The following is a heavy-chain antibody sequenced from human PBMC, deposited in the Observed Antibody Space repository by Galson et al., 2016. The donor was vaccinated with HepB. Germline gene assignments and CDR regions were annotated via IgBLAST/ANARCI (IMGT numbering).Heavy chain of an antibody. J-gene: IGHJ5*02. D-gene: IGHD1-7*01. V-gene: IGHV3-21*06. Sequence: SLRLSCAASKMSFTDFGMNWVRQAPGQGLEWVSSISGSSASIFYADSVKGRFTVSRDNAKSTVYLHMDRLRAEDTAVYFCARFSDGGNYFDPWAREPGSPSPQ. CDR2: ISGSSASI. CDR1: KMSFTDFG. CDR3: ARFSDGGNYFDP.